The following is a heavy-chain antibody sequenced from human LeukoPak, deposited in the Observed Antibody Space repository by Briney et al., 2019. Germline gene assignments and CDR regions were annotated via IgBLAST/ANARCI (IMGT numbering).Heavy chain of an antibody. CDR3: AKSESITMIGVIITPFDY. D-gene: IGHD3-22*01. J-gene: IGHJ4*02. CDR2: ISGSGGNT. Sequence: GASLRLSCAASGFTFSSYAMSWVRQPPGKGLEWVSAISGSGGNTYYADSVKGRFTISRDNSKNTLDMQMNSLRADDTAVYYCAKSESITMIGVIITPFDYWGQGTLVTVSS. V-gene: IGHV3-23*01. CDR1: GFTFSSYA.